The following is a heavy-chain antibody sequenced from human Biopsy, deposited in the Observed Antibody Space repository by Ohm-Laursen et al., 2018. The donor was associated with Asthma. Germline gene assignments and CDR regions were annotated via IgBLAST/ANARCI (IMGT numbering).Heavy chain of an antibody. CDR2: AHFSGST. V-gene: IGHV4-30-4*01. Sequence: SQTLSLTCPVSGGYIDSHDWSWCWIRQSPGEGLQWLGYAHFSGSTHYNPSLDRRIRMSVDTSKSQVSLSLTSVSAADTAVYFCARVRRYGDIFFGMDVWGQGTTVTVSS. CDR1: GGYIDSHDWS. J-gene: IGHJ6*01. CDR3: ARVRRYGDIFFGMDV. D-gene: IGHD4-17*01.